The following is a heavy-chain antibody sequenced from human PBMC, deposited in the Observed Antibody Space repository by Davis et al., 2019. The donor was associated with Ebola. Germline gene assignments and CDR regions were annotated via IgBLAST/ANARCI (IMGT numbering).Heavy chain of an antibody. V-gene: IGHV4-34*01. CDR2: INHIGST. CDR1: GGSFSGYY. CDR3: ARGPQYITFAGRYIAEAGTLDY. J-gene: IGHJ4*02. D-gene: IGHD6-19*01. Sequence: MPSETLSLTCGVYGGSFSGYYWSWIRQPPGKGLEWIGEINHIGSTNYKPSLKSRVTISVATSKNQFSLKLSSVTAADTAVYYCARGPQYITFAGRYIAEAGTLDYWGQGTLVTVSS.